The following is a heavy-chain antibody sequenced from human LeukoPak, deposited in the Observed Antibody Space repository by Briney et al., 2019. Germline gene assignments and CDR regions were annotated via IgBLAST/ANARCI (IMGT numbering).Heavy chain of an antibody. Sequence: SETLSLTCAVSGYSISSGYYWGWIRRPPGKGLEWIGSIYHSGSTYYNPSLKSRVTISVDTSKNQFSLKLSSVTAADTAVYYCARGMQLFWFDPWGQGTLVTVSS. CDR3: ARGMQLFWFDP. V-gene: IGHV4-38-2*01. D-gene: IGHD6-13*01. CDR2: IYHSGST. J-gene: IGHJ5*02. CDR1: GYSISSGYY.